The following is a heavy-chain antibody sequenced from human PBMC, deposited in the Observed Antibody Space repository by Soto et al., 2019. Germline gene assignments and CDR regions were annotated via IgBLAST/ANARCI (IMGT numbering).Heavy chain of an antibody. CDR3: ARGGCSGGSCYDGPFFDY. V-gene: IGHV4-30-2*01. Sequence: SETLSLTCAVSGGSISSGGYSWSWIRQPPGKGLEWIGYIYHSGSTYYNPSLKSRVTISVDRSKNQFSLKLSSVTAADTAVYYCARGGCSGGSCYDGPFFDYWGRGTLVTVSS. J-gene: IGHJ4*02. CDR1: GGSISSGGYS. D-gene: IGHD2-15*01. CDR2: IYHSGST.